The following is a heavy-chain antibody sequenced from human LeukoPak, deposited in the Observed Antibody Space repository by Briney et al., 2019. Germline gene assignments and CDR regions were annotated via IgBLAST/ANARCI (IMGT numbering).Heavy chain of an antibody. CDR1: GGSISSSSYY. D-gene: IGHD3-22*01. CDR2: IYYSGST. Sequence: SETLSLTCSVSGGSISSSSYYWDWIRQPPGKGLEWIGSIYYSGSTYYNPSLKSRVTISVDTSKNQFSLKLSSVTAADTAVYYCVNYYDSSDYQQPNHFDYWGQGTLVTVSS. J-gene: IGHJ4*02. V-gene: IGHV4-39*01. CDR3: VNYYDSSDYQQPNHFDY.